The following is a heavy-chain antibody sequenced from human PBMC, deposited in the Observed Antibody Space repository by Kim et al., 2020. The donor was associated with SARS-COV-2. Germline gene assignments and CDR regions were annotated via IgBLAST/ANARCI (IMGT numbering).Heavy chain of an antibody. CDR3: ARARNYAGSGSYYNFDL. V-gene: IGHV3-66*01. J-gene: IGHJ4*02. Sequence: GGSLRLSCAASGFTVSSNYMSWVRQAPGKGLEWVSILYSEDSGGNTYYADSVKVRFTISRDNSRNTLYLHMNSLRVEDTAVYYCARARNYAGSGSYYNFDLWGQGTLVTISS. D-gene: IGHD3-10*01. CDR2: LYSEDSGGNT. CDR1: GFTVSSNY.